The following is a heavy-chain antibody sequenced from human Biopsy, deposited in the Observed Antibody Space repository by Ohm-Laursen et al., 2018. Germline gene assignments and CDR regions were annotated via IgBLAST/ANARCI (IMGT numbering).Heavy chain of an antibody. CDR3: AREKPFGASWGY. CDR1: GYNFTDFY. J-gene: IGHJ4*02. V-gene: IGHV1-2*02. CDR2: INPDTGGT. D-gene: IGHD6-13*01. Sequence: ASVKVSCKASGYNFTDFYLHWVRQAPGQGLEWLGGINPDTGGTKYAQKFQGRVAMTRDTSISTAYLDLSSLGSEDTAVYYCAREKPFGASWGYWGQGTLVTVSS.